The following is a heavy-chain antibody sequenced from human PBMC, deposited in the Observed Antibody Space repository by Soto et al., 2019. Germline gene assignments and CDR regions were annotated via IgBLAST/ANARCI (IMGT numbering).Heavy chain of an antibody. CDR3: ARRGRSSWYGY. CDR1: GASISSTNW. D-gene: IGHD6-13*01. CDR2: IYHSGNT. V-gene: IGHV4-4*02. J-gene: IGHJ4*02. Sequence: SETLSLTCAVSGASISSTNWWTWVRQTPGKGLEWIAEIYHSGNTNYNPSLKSRVTISADKSKNQFSLKLSSVTAADTAVYYCARRGRSSWYGYWGQGTLVTVSS.